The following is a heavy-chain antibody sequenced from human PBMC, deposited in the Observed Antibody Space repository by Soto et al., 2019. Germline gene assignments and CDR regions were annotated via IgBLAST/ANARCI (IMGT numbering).Heavy chain of an antibody. V-gene: IGHV3-9*01. Sequence: EVQLVESGGGLVQPGRSLRLSCAASGFTFDDYAMHWVRQAPGKGLEWVSGISWNSGSIGYADSVKGRFTISRDNAKNSLYLQMNRLRAEDTALYYCAKDEGYYDSSGYDYWGQGTLVTVSS. CDR1: GFTFDDYA. CDR2: ISWNSGSI. CDR3: AKDEGYYDSSGYDY. D-gene: IGHD3-22*01. J-gene: IGHJ4*02.